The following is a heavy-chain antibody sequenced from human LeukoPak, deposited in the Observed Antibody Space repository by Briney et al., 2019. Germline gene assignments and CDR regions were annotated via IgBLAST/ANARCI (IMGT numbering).Heavy chain of an antibody. Sequence: SETLSLTCTVSGGSISSSSYYWGWICQPPGKGLEWIGSIYYSGSTYYNPSLKSRVTISVDTSKNQFSLKLSSVTAADTAVYYCARHSMYYYDSSGRGVADAFYIWGQGTMVTVSS. J-gene: IGHJ3*02. CDR1: GGSISSSSYY. D-gene: IGHD3-22*01. CDR3: ARHSMYYYDSSGRGVADAFYI. CDR2: IYYSGST. V-gene: IGHV4-39*01.